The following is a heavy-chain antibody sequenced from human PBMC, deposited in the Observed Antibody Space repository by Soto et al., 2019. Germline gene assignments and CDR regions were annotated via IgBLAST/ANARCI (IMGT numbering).Heavy chain of an antibody. D-gene: IGHD6-13*01. Sequence: ASVKVSCKTSGYTFSDYGITWVRQAPGQGLEWLAWISDYTTNTNYAPRVQGRITLTTGTSTSTAYMELRSLRSDDTAVYYCARLTLSSSWYNDYWGQGTLVTVSS. CDR3: ARLTLSSSWYNDY. J-gene: IGHJ4*02. V-gene: IGHV1-18*04. CDR2: ISDYTTNT. CDR1: GYTFSDYG.